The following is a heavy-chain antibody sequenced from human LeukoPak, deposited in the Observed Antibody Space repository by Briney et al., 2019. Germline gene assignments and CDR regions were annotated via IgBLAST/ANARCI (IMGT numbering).Heavy chain of an antibody. CDR1: GGSFSGYY. CDR2: VYYSGST. V-gene: IGHV4-59*01. CDR3: ARVSMEWLRRGVYYYYMDV. D-gene: IGHD5-12*01. Sequence: NTSETLSLTCAVYGGSFSGYYWSWIRQPPGKGLEWIGYVYYSGSTNYNPSLKSRVTISVDTSKNQFSLKLSSVTAADTAVYYCARVSMEWLRRGVYYYYMDVWGKGTTVTISS. J-gene: IGHJ6*03.